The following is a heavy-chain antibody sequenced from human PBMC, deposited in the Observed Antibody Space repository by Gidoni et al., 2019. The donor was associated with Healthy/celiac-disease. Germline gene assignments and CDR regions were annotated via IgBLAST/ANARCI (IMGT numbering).Heavy chain of an antibody. J-gene: IGHJ4*02. CDR1: GFTFSSYW. V-gene: IGHV3-74*01. CDR3: ARSGGESDPRLWFGELFPPDY. Sequence: EVQLVDSGGGLVQPGGSLRLSCSASGFTFSSYWLHWVRQAPGKGLVWVSRINSDGSSTSYADSVKGRFTISRDNAKNTLYLQMNSLRAEDTAVYYCARSGGESDPRLWFGELFPPDYWGQGTLVTVSA. CDR2: INSDGSST. D-gene: IGHD3-10*01.